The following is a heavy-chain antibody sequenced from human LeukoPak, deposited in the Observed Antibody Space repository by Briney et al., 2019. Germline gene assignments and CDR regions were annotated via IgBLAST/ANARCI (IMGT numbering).Heavy chain of an antibody. J-gene: IGHJ4*02. Sequence: GGSLRFSCAASGFTFSSYWMSWVRQAPGKGLEWVANIKQDGSEKYYVDSVKGRFTISRDNAKNSLYLQMNSLRAEDTAVYYCAREELDYYDSSGYSDYWGQGTLVTVSS. D-gene: IGHD3-22*01. CDR1: GFTFSSYW. CDR2: IKQDGSEK. CDR3: AREELDYYDSSGYSDY. V-gene: IGHV3-7*01.